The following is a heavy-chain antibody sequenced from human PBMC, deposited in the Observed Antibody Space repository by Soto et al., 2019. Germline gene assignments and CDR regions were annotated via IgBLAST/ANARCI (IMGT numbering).Heavy chain of an antibody. CDR2: IYYSGST. V-gene: IGHV4-39*01. Sequence: SETLSLTCTVSGGSISSSSYYWGWIRQPPGKGLEWIGSIYYSGSTYYNPSLKSRVTISVDTSKNQFSLKLSSVTAADTAVYYCARSRLRYFDERAFDIWGQGTMVTVSS. J-gene: IGHJ3*02. D-gene: IGHD3-9*01. CDR3: ARSRLRYFDERAFDI. CDR1: GGSISSSSYY.